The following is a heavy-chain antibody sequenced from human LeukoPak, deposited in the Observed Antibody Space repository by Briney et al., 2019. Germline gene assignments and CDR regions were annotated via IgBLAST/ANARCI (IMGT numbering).Heavy chain of an antibody. CDR3: ARETSLSFMDV. CDR1: GYTFTRYG. V-gene: IGHV1-2*02. D-gene: IGHD1-7*01. Sequence: ASVKVSCKTSGYTFTRYGLTWVRQAPGQGLEWMGWINPNSGGTNYAQKFQGRVTMTRDTSISTAYMELSRLRSDDTAVYYCARETSLSFMDVWGQGTTVTVSS. J-gene: IGHJ6*02. CDR2: INPNSGGT.